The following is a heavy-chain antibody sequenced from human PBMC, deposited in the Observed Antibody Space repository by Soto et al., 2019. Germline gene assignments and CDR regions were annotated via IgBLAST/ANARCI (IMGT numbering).Heavy chain of an antibody. J-gene: IGHJ2*01. CDR2: INHSGST. Sequence: QVQLQQWGAGLLKPSETLSLTCAVYGGSFSPYFWSWIRQPPGKGLEWIGEINHSGSTNYNPSLTRRATLSVDTSKNQVSLKLTSVTAADTAVYYCARLASGWQYYYFDFWGRGTPVTVSS. V-gene: IGHV4-34*01. CDR3: ARLASGWQYYYFDF. D-gene: IGHD6-19*01. CDR1: GGSFSPYF.